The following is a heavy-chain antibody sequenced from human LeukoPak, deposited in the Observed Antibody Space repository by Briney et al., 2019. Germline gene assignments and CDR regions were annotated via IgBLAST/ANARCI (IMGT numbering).Heavy chain of an antibody. Sequence: GGSLRLSCAASGFTFSSYWMSWVRQAPGKGLEWVANIKQDGSEKYYVDSVKGRFTISRDNAKNSLYLRMNSLRAEDTAVYYCARQGSGYFHYYYYYMDVWGKGTTVTVSS. V-gene: IGHV3-7*01. CDR3: ARQGSGYFHYYYYYMDV. J-gene: IGHJ6*03. CDR1: GFTFSSYW. D-gene: IGHD3-22*01. CDR2: IKQDGSEK.